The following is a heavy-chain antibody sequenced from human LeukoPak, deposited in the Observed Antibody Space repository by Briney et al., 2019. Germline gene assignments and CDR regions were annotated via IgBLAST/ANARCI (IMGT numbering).Heavy chain of an antibody. Sequence: SGTLSLTCAVSGGSISSSNWWSWVRQPPGKGLEWIGEIYHSGSTNYNPSLKSRVTISVDKSKNQFSLKLSSVTAADTAVYYCARKEVVVAATRLWHYYYGMDVWGQGTTVTVSS. CDR3: ARKEVVVAATRLWHYYYGMDV. J-gene: IGHJ6*02. CDR2: IYHSGST. D-gene: IGHD2-15*01. V-gene: IGHV4-4*02. CDR1: GGSISSSNW.